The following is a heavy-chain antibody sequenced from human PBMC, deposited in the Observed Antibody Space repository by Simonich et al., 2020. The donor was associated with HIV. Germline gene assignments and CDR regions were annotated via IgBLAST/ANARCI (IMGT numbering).Heavy chain of an antibody. CDR3: ARSGEGMNYDSSGYYYENEAFDI. CDR1: GGSFSGYY. V-gene: IGHV4-34*01. J-gene: IGHJ3*02. Sequence: QVQPQQWGAGLLKPSETLSLTCAVYGGSFSGYYWSWIRQPPGKGLEWIWYIYYSGSTYNNPSLKSVVTRSVDTSKNQFSRKLSSVTAADTAVYYCARSGEGMNYDSSGYYYENEAFDIWGQGTMVTVSS. CDR2: IYYSGST. D-gene: IGHD3-22*01.